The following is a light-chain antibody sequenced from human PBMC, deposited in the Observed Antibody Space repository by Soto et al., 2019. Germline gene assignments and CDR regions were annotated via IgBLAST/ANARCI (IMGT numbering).Light chain of an antibody. CDR2: DVN. J-gene: IGLJ1*01. CDR3: CAFAGTYTFV. CDR1: SSDVGGSNH. Sequence: QSVLTQPRSVSGSPGQSVTISCTGTSSDVGGSNHVSWYQHHPVKAPKFMIYDVNKRPSGVPDRFSGSKSGNTASLTSSGLQAEDEADYYCCAFAGTYTFVFGSGTKLTVL. V-gene: IGLV2-11*01.